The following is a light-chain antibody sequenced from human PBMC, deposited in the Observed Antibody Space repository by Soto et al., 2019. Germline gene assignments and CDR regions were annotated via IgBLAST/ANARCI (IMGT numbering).Light chain of an antibody. CDR2: KDS. Sequence: SYELTQPPSVSVSPGQTARITCSGDALPKQYAYWYQQKPGQAPVLVIYKDSERPSGIPERFSGSSSGTTVTLTISGVQAEDEADYYCQSADSSGTVVFGGGTKLPS. J-gene: IGLJ2*01. CDR3: QSADSSGTVV. V-gene: IGLV3-25*03. CDR1: ALPKQY.